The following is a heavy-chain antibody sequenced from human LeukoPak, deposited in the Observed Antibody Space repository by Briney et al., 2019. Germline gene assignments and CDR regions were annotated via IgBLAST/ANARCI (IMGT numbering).Heavy chain of an antibody. Sequence: GASVKVSCMTSGYTFTDYYIHWVRQAPGQGLEWMGWVNPNSGDTNYVQKFQGRVTMTRDTSISTAYMELSRLRSDDTAVYYCARDQRGDWYLDLWGRGTLVTVSS. V-gene: IGHV1-2*02. CDR2: VNPNSGDT. J-gene: IGHJ2*01. D-gene: IGHD3-10*01. CDR3: ARDQRGDWYLDL. CDR1: GYTFTDYY.